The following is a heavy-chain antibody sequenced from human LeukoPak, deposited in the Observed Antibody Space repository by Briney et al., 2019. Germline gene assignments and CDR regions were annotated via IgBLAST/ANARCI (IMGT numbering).Heavy chain of an antibody. J-gene: IGHJ4*02. CDR2: IWYDGSNK. CDR3: AREEGVTALDY. CDR1: GFTFSSYG. D-gene: IGHD4-23*01. Sequence: GRSLRLSCAASGFTFSSYGMHWVRQAPGKGLEWVAVIWYDGSNKYYADSVKGRFTISRDNSKNTLYLQMNSLRAEDTAVYYCAREEGVTALDYWGQGTLVTASS. V-gene: IGHV3-33*01.